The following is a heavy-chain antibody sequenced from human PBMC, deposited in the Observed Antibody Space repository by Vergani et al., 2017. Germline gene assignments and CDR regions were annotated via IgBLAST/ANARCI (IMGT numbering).Heavy chain of an antibody. J-gene: IGHJ4*02. CDR1: GFTFSDYY. D-gene: IGHD3-16*02. CDR3: ARANLITFGGIIVN. Sequence: EQLVESGGGLVQPGGSLRLSCAASGFTFSDYYMSWIRQAPGKGLEWVSYITSGGTIYYSDSVKGRFTISRDNPKNSLYLQMNSLRAEDTAVYYCARANLITFGGIIVNWGQGTLVTVSS. CDR2: ITSGGTI. V-gene: IGHV3-11*01.